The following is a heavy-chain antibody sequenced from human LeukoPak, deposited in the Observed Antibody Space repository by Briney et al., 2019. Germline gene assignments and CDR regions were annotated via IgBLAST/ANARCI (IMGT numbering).Heavy chain of an antibody. CDR1: GSTFSRYW. CDR2: VKSDGSDT. J-gene: IGHJ6*03. V-gene: IGHV3-74*01. D-gene: IGHD3-16*01. CDR3: TTGIGNYYDYCV. Sequence: GGSLRLSCAASGSTFSRYWMHWVRQAPGKGLVWVSRVKSDGSDTIYADSVKGRFTISRDNAKNTLDLQMDGLRAEYTAVYYCTTGIGNYYDYCVWGSGVTV.